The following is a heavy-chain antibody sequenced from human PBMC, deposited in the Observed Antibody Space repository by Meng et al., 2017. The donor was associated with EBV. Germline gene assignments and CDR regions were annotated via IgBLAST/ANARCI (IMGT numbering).Heavy chain of an antibody. Sequence: GRGWRKLGPWWKSPCKTSAGTFRSDGISWVRQAPGQGLEWRGGLIPMSDAPHYAQKFQGRVTITADESTSTHYMDLSGLRSEDTAVYYCASESGRGFTPDYWGQGTLVTVSS. D-gene: IGHD3-10*01. V-gene: IGHV1-69*01. CDR2: LIPMSDAP. CDR3: ASESGRGFTPDY. CDR1: AGTFRSDG. J-gene: IGHJ4*02.